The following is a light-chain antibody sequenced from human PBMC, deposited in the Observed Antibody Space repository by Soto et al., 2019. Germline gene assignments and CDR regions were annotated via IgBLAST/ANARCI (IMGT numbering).Light chain of an antibody. CDR2: EVT. V-gene: IGLV2-14*01. Sequence: QSVLTQPASVSGSPGQSITISCTGTNNYFGGYNYVSWYQQYPGKAPKLMIYEVTHRPSGVSDRFSGSKSGNTASLIISKIQPATADHYYCSSYAGHNIFVFRTGTKVTVL. CDR3: SSYAGHNIFV. J-gene: IGLJ1*01. CDR1: NNYFGGYNY.